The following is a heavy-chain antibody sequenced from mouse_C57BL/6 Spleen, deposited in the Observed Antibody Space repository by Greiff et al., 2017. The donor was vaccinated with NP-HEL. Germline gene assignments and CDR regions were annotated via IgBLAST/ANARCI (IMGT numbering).Heavy chain of an antibody. V-gene: IGHV1-69*01. Sequence: QVQLKQPGAELVMPGASVKLSCKASGYTFTSYWMHWVKQRPGQGLEWIGEIDPSDSYTNYNQKFKGKSTLTVDKSSSTAYMQLSSLTSEDSAVYYCARGGFTTVVFDYWGQGTTLTVSS. J-gene: IGHJ2*01. CDR2: IDPSDSYT. CDR1: GYTFTSYW. D-gene: IGHD1-1*01. CDR3: ARGGFTTVVFDY.